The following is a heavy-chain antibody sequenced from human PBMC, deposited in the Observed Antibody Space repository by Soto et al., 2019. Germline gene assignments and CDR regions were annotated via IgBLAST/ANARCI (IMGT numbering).Heavy chain of an antibody. CDR2: ISHSGRT. J-gene: IGHJ4*02. V-gene: IGHV4-61*01. Sequence: SETLSLTCTVSGASLMSGSYYWSWIRQPPGKGLQWIGYISHSGRTNYDPSLKGRLTMSVDTSQNQFSLQLNSVTAADTAVYYCSYGSSFDYWGQGTLVTVSS. CDR3: SYGSSFDY. D-gene: IGHD3-10*01. CDR1: GASLMSGSYY.